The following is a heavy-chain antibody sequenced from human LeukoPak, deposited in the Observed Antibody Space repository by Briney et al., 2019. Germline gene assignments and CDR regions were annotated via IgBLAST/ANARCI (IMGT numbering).Heavy chain of an antibody. Sequence: ASVKVSCKASGYTFTSYDFNWVRQATGQGLEWMGWLNPNSDNTASAQSFQGRLTLTRNTSISTAYMELSSLRSEDTAIYYCGRAGSHDRQTIDFWGQGTLVSVSS. D-gene: IGHD1-26*01. J-gene: IGHJ4*02. CDR1: GYTFTSYD. CDR2: LNPNSDNT. CDR3: GRAGSHDRQTIDF. V-gene: IGHV1-8*01.